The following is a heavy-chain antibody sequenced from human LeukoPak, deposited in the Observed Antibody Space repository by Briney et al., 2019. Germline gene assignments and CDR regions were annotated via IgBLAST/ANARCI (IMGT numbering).Heavy chain of an antibody. CDR3: ARGGGGSSLGTFDI. J-gene: IGHJ3*02. CDR2: ISSSSSTI. CDR1: GFTFSSYS. V-gene: IGHV3-48*01. D-gene: IGHD2-15*01. Sequence: PGGSLRLSCAASGFTFSSYSMNWVRQAPGKGLEWVSYISSSSSTIYYADSVKGRFTISRDNAKSSLYLQMNSLRAEDTAVYYCARGGGGSSLGTFDIWGQGTMVTVSS.